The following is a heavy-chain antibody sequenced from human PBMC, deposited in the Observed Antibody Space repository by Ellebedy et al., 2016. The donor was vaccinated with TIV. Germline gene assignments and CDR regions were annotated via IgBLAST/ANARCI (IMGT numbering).Heavy chain of an antibody. CDR3: PPGGWIRD. Sequence: GESLKISCAASGFTFSSYWMHWVRQAPGKGLVWVSRINIDGSSTSYADSVKGRFTISRDNAKNTLYLQMNSLRAEDTAVYYCPPGGWIRDWGQGTLVTVSS. CDR2: INIDGSST. CDR1: GFTFSSYW. V-gene: IGHV3-74*01. J-gene: IGHJ4*02. D-gene: IGHD5-18*01.